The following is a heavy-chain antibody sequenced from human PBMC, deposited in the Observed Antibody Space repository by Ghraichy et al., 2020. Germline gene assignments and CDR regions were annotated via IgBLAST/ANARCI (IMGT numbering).Heavy chain of an antibody. Sequence: SETLSLTCTVSGASVSSTACYWGCIRQPPGKGLEWIGSIFYSGTTYYNPSLKSRVTISVDTSKNQFSLNLSSVTATDTAVYYCARHCGTTWVARNPYYFDYWGQGTLVTVSP. V-gene: IGHV4-39*01. CDR1: GASVSSTACY. CDR3: ARHCGTTWVARNPYYFDY. CDR2: IFYSGTT. J-gene: IGHJ4*02. D-gene: IGHD1/OR15-1a*01.